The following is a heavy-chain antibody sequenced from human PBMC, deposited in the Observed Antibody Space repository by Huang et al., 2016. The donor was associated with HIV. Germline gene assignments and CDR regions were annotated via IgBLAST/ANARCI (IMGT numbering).Heavy chain of an antibody. Sequence: QVYLAQSGIEVKKTGASVKTSPGVSLQVSCTTSGYVFSNSAIHWLRQSPGQLLEWMGCIKAGNGNIKVSRKCQGRLNITRDTPATTVFMHLSALTTEDTAVYYCARGCHPLNRVVLVQTWFDSWGPGTAVSVSS. J-gene: IGHJ5*01. CDR2: IKAGNGNI. V-gene: IGHV1-3*01. D-gene: IGHD2-8*02. CDR3: ARGCHPLNRVVLVQTWFDS. CDR1: GYVFSNSA.